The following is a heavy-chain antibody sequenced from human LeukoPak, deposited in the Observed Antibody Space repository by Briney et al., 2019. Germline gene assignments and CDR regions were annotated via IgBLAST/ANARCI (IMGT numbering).Heavy chain of an antibody. J-gene: IGHJ3*01. Sequence: KTSETLSLTCTVSNGSINSGTFYWSWIRQSAGKGLEWIGRISAGGATNYNPSLETRFTMSVDTSKNQFSLKLSSVTAADTAMYYCARDRRITIFGVIATNVFDVWGQGTMVTVSS. CDR2: ISAGGAT. CDR1: NGSINSGTFY. V-gene: IGHV4-61*02. D-gene: IGHD3-3*01. CDR3: ARDRRITIFGVIATNVFDV.